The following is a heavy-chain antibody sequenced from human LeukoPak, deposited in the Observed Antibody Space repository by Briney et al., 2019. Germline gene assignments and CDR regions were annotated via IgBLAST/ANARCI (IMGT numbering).Heavy chain of an antibody. D-gene: IGHD3-22*01. J-gene: IGHJ4*02. CDR3: ARDWEAYYYDSSGYTQPGY. CDR1: GFTFSSYW. V-gene: IGHV3-7*01. Sequence: GGSLRLSCAASGFTFSSYWMSWVRQAPGKGLEWVANIKQDGSEKYYVDSVKGRFTISRDNAKNSLYLQMNSLRAEDTAVYYCARDWEAYYYDSSGYTQPGYWGQGTLVTVSS. CDR2: IKQDGSEK.